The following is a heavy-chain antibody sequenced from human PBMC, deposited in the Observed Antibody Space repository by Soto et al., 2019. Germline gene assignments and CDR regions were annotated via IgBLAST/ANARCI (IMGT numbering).Heavy chain of an antibody. CDR3: ARDRKWTYYYGMDV. CDR1: GFTFSSYG. V-gene: IGHV3-30*03. J-gene: IGHJ6*02. Sequence: PGGSLRLSCAASGFTFSSYGMHWVRQAPGKGLEWVAVISYDGSNKYYADSVKGRFTISRDNSKSTLYLQMNSLRAEDTAVYYCARDRKWTYYYGMDVWGQGTTVTVSS. CDR2: ISYDGSNK. D-gene: IGHD1-26*01.